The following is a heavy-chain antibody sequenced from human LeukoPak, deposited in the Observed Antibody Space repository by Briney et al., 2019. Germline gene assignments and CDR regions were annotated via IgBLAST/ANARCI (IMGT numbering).Heavy chain of an antibody. CDR1: GFTFSSYW. J-gene: IGHJ6*02. CDR3: ARDTPSVRPYHYGMDV. V-gene: IGHV3-7*01. CDR2: IKQDGSEK. Sequence: GGSLRLSCAASGFTFSSYWMSWVRQAPGKGLEWVANIKQDGSEKYYVDSVKGRFTISRDNAKNSPYLQMNSLRAEDTAVYYCARDTPSVRPYHYGMDVWGQGTTVTVSS.